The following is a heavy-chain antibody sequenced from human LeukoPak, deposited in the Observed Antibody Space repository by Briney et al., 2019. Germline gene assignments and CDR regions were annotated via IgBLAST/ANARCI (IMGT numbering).Heavy chain of an antibody. J-gene: IGHJ4*02. CDR3: AKDSGWSPPNYFDY. Sequence: QPGGSLRLSCAASGFTFSSYAMSWVRQAPGKGLEWVSTFSGTSTNSYADAVKGRVTISRDNSKNTLYLQMNSLRAEDTAVYYCAKDSGWSPPNYFDYWGQGTLVTVSS. D-gene: IGHD6-19*01. CDR2: FSGTSTN. V-gene: IGHV3-23*01. CDR1: GFTFSSYA.